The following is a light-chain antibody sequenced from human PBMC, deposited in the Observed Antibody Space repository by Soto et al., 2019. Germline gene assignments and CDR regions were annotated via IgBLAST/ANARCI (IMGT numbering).Light chain of an antibody. J-gene: IGKJ4*01. V-gene: IGKV3-15*01. CDR3: QQYNAWPLT. CDR1: HRVSSY. Sequence: EIVMTQSPATQSVSPGERATLSCRASHRVSSYLAWYQQNPGQAPRLLIYGASTRATGIPARFSGSGSGTEFTLTISSLQSEDFAVYYCQQYNAWPLTFGGGTKVEIK. CDR2: GAS.